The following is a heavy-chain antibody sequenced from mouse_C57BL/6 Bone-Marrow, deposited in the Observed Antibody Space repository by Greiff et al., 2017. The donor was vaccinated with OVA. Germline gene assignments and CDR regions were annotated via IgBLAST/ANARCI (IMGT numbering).Heavy chain of an antibody. CDR2: FHPYNDDT. CDR1: GYTFTTYP. V-gene: IGHV1-47*01. Sequence: VKLQESGAELVKPGASVKMSCKASGYTFTTYPIEWMKQNHGKSLEWIGNFHPYNDDTKYNEKFKGKATLTVEKSSSTVYLELSRLTSDDSAVYYCARDYDYDAGFAYWGQGTLVTVSA. CDR3: ARDYDYDAGFAY. D-gene: IGHD2-4*01. J-gene: IGHJ3*01.